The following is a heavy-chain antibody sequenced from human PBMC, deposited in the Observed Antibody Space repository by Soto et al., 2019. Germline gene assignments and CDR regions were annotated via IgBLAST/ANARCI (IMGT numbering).Heavy chain of an antibody. V-gene: IGHV1-2*02. D-gene: IGHD3-10*02. CDR2: INPKFGDT. CDR3: ARNMDYYYGRGSGNGHGV. Sequence: QVQLVQSGAEVKEPGDSVRVSCEASGYTFTAYHIHWVRQAPGQGLEWMGWINPKFGDTTYAQDFQGRVSMTRDMSISTGYMELSRLTSDDTDIYYCARNMDYYYGRGSGNGHGVWGQGTTVTVFS. J-gene: IGHJ6*02. CDR1: GYTFTAYH.